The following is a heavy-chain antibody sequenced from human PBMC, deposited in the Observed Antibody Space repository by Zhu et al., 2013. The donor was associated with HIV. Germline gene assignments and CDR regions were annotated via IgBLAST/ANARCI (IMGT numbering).Heavy chain of an antibody. J-gene: IGHJ4*02. V-gene: IGHV1-46*03. CDR3: ARVNPMRLPFDY. D-gene: IGHD6-25*01. Sequence: QVQLVQSGAEVKKPGASVKISCKASGYTFTSYYMHWVRQAPGQGLEWMGIINPSGGSTSYAQKFQGRVTMTRDTSTSTVYMELSSLRSEDTAVYYCARVNPMRLPFDYWGQGTLVTVSS. CDR2: INPSGGST. CDR1: GYTFTSYY.